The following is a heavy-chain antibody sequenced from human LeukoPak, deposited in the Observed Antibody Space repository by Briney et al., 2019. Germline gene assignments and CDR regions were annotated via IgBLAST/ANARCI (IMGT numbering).Heavy chain of an antibody. J-gene: IGHJ2*01. V-gene: IGHV4-59*01. Sequence: SETLSLICTVSGGSLSSYYWSWIRQPPGKGLDGIGYIYYSGNTNYNPSLKSRVSISIDTSKNQFSLQLSSVTAADTAVYYCARDRDSSGLRDFDLWGRGTLVTVSA. CDR2: IYYSGNT. CDR3: ARDRDSSGLRDFDL. D-gene: IGHD3-22*01. CDR1: GGSLSSYY.